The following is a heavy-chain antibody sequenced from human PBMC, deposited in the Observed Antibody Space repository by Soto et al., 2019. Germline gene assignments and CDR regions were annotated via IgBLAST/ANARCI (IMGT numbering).Heavy chain of an antibody. J-gene: IGHJ4*02. CDR1: GFIFSAHA. V-gene: IGHV3-23*01. Sequence: PGGSLRLSCVDSGFIFSAHAITWVRQAPGKGLEWVSTLGAIGAFYADSVEGRFTISRDNSKNTVNLQMNSLRAEDTAIYYCARDLTTHDYWGQGTVVTVSS. CDR3: ARDLTTHDY. CDR2: LGAIGA.